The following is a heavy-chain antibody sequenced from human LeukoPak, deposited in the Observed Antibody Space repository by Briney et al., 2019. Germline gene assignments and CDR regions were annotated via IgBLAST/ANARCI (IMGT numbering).Heavy chain of an antibody. V-gene: IGHV3-15*01. D-gene: IGHD2-2*01. Sequence: PGGSLRLSCAASGFTFSNAWMSWVRQAPGKGLEWVGRIKSKTDGGTTDYAAPVKGRFTISRDDSKNTLYLQMSSLKTEDTAVYYCTTAPLHIVVVPAAILSSGYYYGMGVWGKGTTVTVSS. CDR1: GFTFSNAW. J-gene: IGHJ6*04. CDR3: TTAPLHIVVVPAAILSSGYYYGMGV. CDR2: IKSKTDGGTT.